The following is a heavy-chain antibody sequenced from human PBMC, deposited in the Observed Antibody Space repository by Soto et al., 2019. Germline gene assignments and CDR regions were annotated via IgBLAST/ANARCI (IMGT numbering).Heavy chain of an antibody. J-gene: IGHJ4*02. CDR3: AHREGRVSGTPFDY. V-gene: IGHV2-5*02. CDR2: VYWDDDK. D-gene: IGHD1-1*01. CDR1: GFSLTTSGVS. Sequence: SGPTLVNPTHTLTLTCTFSGFSLTTSGVSVGWIRQPPGEAMEWLALVYWDDDKRYSPSLESRLTITKDTSKNQVVLTMTNMEPVDKATYYCAHREGRVSGTPFDYWGQGTLVTVCS.